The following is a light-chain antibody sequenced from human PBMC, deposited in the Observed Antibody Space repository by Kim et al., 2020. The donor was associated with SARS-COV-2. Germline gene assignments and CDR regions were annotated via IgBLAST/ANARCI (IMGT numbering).Light chain of an antibody. CDR2: SNN. CDR3: AVWDDSLKQGV. V-gene: IGLV1-44*01. Sequence: ELTQPPSASVTPGQRVTISCSGSSSNIGSNNLVWYQQLPGAAPNLLIYSNNQRPSGIPDRFSGSRSGTSPSLAISGLQSGDEADYYCAVWDDSLKQGVFGGGTQLTVL. J-gene: IGLJ3*02. CDR1: SSNIGSNN.